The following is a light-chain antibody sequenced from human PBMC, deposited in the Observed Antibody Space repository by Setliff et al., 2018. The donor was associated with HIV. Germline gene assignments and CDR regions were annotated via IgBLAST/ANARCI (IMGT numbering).Light chain of an antibody. CDR1: KIGTKT. CDR3: QVWDSTSAHPYV. V-gene: IGLV3-21*04. J-gene: IGLJ1*01. Sequence: SYELTQPPSVSVAPGKTARISCGGTKIGTKTVHWYQQKAGQAPLLAINYDTERPSGIPERFSGSNSGNTATLIISRVEVGDEADYYCQVWDSTSAHPYVFGTGTKVTVL. CDR2: YDT.